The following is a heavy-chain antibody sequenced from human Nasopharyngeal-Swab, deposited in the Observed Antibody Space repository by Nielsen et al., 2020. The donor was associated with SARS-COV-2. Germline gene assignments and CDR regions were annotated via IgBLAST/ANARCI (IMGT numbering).Heavy chain of an antibody. CDR2: INHSGST. J-gene: IGHJ4*02. Sequence: SETLSLTCVVFGGTLNGFHWKWIRQPPGKGLEWIGEINHSGSTNYNPSLKSRVTISVDTSKNQFSLKLSSVTAADTAVYYCARLPHRDTAMVKAVVLDYWGQGTLVTVSS. CDR3: ARLPHRDTAMVKAVVLDY. V-gene: IGHV4-34*01. CDR1: GGTLNGFH. D-gene: IGHD5-18*01.